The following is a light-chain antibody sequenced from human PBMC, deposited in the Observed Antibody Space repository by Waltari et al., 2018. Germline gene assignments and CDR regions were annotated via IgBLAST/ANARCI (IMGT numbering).Light chain of an antibody. J-gene: IGLJ2*01. CDR3: QSYDSSLSGPYVV. CDR1: SSNIGAGYD. V-gene: IGLV1-40*01. CDR2: GTS. Sequence: QSVLTQPPSVSGAPGQRVTISCTGSSSNIGAGYDVHWYQQLPGTAPKLLIYGTSNRPSGVPDRFSGSKSGTSASLAITGLQAEDEADYYCQSYDSSLSGPYVVFGGGTKLTVL.